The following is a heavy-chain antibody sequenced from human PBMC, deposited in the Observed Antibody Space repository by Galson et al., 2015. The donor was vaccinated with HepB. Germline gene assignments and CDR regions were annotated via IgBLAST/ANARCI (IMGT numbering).Heavy chain of an antibody. CDR1: GFTFSNYG. Sequence: SLRLSCAASGFTFSNYGMHWVRQAPGKGLEWVAVISHDANHENHADSVKGRFFISRDNSKNTLYLQMNSLKTDDTAVYYCAKDPGRPSGHIDYWGQGTLVTVSS. J-gene: IGHJ4*02. V-gene: IGHV3-30*18. CDR2: ISHDANHE. CDR3: AKDPGRPSGHIDY. D-gene: IGHD1-26*01.